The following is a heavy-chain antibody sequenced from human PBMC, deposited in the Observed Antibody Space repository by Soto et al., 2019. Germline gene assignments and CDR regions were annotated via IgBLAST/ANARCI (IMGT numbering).Heavy chain of an antibody. Sequence: SGGSLRLSCAASTFSFTTYAMSWLRQAPGKGLEWVSSMSVSGVSTYYADSVKGRFTMSRDSSKKTMFLQMNSLRVEDTAVYYCAKGGPESEYVVCAFDIWGQGTLVTVS. CDR3: AKGGPESEYVVCAFDI. D-gene: IGHD2-8*02. CDR2: MSVSGVST. CDR1: TFSFTTYA. J-gene: IGHJ3*02. V-gene: IGHV3-23*01.